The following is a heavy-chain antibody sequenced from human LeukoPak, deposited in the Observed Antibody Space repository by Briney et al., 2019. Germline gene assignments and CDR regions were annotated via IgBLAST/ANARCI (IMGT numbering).Heavy chain of an antibody. CDR2: NVVGSGNT. Sequence: LVKVSCKASGLTFTSSAMQWVRQARGHRLEGIGWNVVGSGNTNYAQKFQERVTITRDMSTSTAYMELSSLRSEDTAVYYCATNILVRDIINWFDPWGQGTLVTVSS. CDR3: ATNILVRDIINWFDP. CDR1: GLTFTSSA. D-gene: IGHD3-10*01. J-gene: IGHJ5*02. V-gene: IGHV1-58*02.